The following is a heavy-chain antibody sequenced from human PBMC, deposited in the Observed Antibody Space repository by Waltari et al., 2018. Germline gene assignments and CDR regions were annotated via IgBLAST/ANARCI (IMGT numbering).Heavy chain of an antibody. CDR1: GYTLTELS. D-gene: IGHD6-19*01. V-gene: IGHV1-24*01. CDR3: ATFVSVSGWYEHWFDP. Sequence: QVQLVQSGAEVKKPGASVKVSCKVSGYTLTELSMHWVRQAPGKGLEWMGGFDPEDGETIYAQKFQGRVTMTEDTSTDTAYMELSSLRSEDTVVYYCATFVSVSGWYEHWFDPWGKGTPATV. J-gene: IGHJ5*02. CDR2: FDPEDGET.